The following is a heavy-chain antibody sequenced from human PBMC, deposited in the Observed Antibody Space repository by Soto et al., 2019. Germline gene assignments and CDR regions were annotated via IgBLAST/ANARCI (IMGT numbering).Heavy chain of an antibody. D-gene: IGHD3-10*01. V-gene: IGHV4-59*12. CDR3: AREEAGGNWFDP. CDR2: IYYSGST. J-gene: IGHJ5*02. CDR1: GGSISSYY. Sequence: KPSETLSLTCTVSGGSISSYYWSWIRQPPGKGLEWIGYIYYSGSTYYNPSLKSRVTISVDTSKNQFSLKLSSVTAADTAVYYCAREEAGGNWFDPWGQGTLVTVSS.